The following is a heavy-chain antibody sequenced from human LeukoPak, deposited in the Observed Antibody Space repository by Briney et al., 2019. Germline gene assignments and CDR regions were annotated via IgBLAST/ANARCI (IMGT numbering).Heavy chain of an antibody. V-gene: IGHV1-46*01. CDR3: ARDSLHYDFWSGGGTFDY. D-gene: IGHD3-3*01. CDR1: GYTFTSYY. Sequence: ASVKVSCKASGYTFTSYYMHWVRQAPGQGLEWMGIINPSGGSTSYAQKFQGRVTMTRDTSTSTVYMELSSPRSEDTAVYYCARDSLHYDFWSGGGTFDYWGQGTLVTVSS. CDR2: INPSGGST. J-gene: IGHJ4*02.